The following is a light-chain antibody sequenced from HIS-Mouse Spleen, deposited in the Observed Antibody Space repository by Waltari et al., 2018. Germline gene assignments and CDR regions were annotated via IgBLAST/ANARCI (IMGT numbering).Light chain of an antibody. CDR1: ALPKQY. Sequence: SYELTQPPSASVSPGQTARITCSGDALPKQYAYWYQQKPGQAPVLVIYKDSERPSGIPERFSGSSSGTTVTLTISGVQAEDEADYYCQSADSSGTHVFGGGTKLTVL. CDR2: KDS. J-gene: IGLJ3*02. CDR3: QSADSSGTHV. V-gene: IGLV3-25*03.